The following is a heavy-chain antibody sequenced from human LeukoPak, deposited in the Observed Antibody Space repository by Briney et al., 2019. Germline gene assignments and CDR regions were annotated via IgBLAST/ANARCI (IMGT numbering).Heavy chain of an antibody. J-gene: IGHJ3*02. CDR2: IYHSGST. D-gene: IGHD3/OR15-3a*01. CDR3: ARETPSLDRPGAFDI. V-gene: IGHV4-38-2*02. CDR1: GYSISSGYY. Sequence: NASESLSLTCTDSGYSISSGYYWGWIRQPPGKRVEWIGSIYHSGSTYYNPSLKSRVTMSVDTSKNQFSLKLSSVTAADTAVYYCARETPSLDRPGAFDIWGQGTMVTVSS.